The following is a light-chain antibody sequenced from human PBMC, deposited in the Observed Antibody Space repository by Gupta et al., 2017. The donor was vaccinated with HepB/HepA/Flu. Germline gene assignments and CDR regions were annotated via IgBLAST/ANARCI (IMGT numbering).Light chain of an antibody. J-gene: IGLJ2*01. Sequence: QSALTHPPSASGSPGQSVTISCTGTSRDVGGYNHVSWYQQQPGTAPKLMIFEVNQRPSGVPDRFSGSKSGNTASLTVSGLQADDEANYYCSSYAGSNNVVFGGGTKLTVL. CDR2: EVN. CDR3: SSYAGSNNVV. CDR1: SRDVGGYNH. V-gene: IGLV2-8*01.